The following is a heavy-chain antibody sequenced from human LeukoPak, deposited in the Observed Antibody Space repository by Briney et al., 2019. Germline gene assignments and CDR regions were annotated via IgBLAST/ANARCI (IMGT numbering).Heavy chain of an antibody. V-gene: IGHV4-30-4*08. CDR1: GFSLSSYSMN. CDR3: ARDNGVVGAEPLYYFDY. CDR2: IYYSGST. J-gene: IGHJ4*02. Sequence: LRLSCAASGFSLSSYSMNWVRQAPGKGLEWIGYIYYSGSTYYNPSLKSRVTISVDTSKNQFSLKLSSVTAADTAVYYCARDNGVVGAEPLYYFDYWGQGTLVTVSS. D-gene: IGHD1-26*01.